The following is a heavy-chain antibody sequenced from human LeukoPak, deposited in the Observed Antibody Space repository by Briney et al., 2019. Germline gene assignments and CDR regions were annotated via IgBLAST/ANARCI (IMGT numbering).Heavy chain of an antibody. D-gene: IGHD4-17*01. V-gene: IGHV3-64D*06. CDR2: ISSNGGST. J-gene: IGHJ4*02. CDR3: VKGGGYGDYVYGY. Sequence: PGGSLRLSCSASGFTFSSYAMDWVRQAPGKGLEYVSAISSNGGSTYYADSVKGRFTISRDNSKNTLYLQMSSLRAEDTAVYYCVKGGGYGDYVYGYWGQGTLVTVSS. CDR1: GFTFSSYA.